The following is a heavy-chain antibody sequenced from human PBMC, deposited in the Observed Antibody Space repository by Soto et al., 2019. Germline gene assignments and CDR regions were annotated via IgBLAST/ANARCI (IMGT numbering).Heavy chain of an antibody. J-gene: IGHJ1*01. Sequence: GGSLRLSCAASGFTFRSYSMNWVRQAPGKGLEWVSSISSSSSYIYYADSVKGRFTISRDNAKNSLYLQMNSLRAEDTAVYYCASLYSGYDSSCFQHWGQGTLVTVSS. CDR3: ASLYSGYDSSCFQH. V-gene: IGHV3-21*01. D-gene: IGHD5-12*01. CDR1: GFTFRSYS. CDR2: ISSSSSYI.